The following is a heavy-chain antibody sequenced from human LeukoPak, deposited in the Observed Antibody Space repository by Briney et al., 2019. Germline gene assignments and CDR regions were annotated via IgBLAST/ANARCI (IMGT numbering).Heavy chain of an antibody. D-gene: IGHD3-10*01. CDR2: TYYSGST. J-gene: IGHJ3*02. CDR1: GGSISSYY. Sequence: PSETLSLTCTVSGGSISSYYWSWIRQPPGKGLEWIGYTYYSGSTNYNPSLKSRVTISVDTSKNQFSLKLSSVTAADTAVYYCARDAGTMVRGVIIGAFDIWGQGTMVTVSS. CDR3: ARDAGTMVRGVIIGAFDI. V-gene: IGHV4-59*01.